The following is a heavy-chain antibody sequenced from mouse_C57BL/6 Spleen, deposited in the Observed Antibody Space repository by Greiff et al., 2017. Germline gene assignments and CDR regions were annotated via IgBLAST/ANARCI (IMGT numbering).Heavy chain of an antibody. D-gene: IGHD2-1*01. CDR3: DFVYYGNYDAMDY. CDR1: GYTFTDYY. Sequence: VQLQQSGAELVRPGASVKLSCKASGYTFTDYYINWVKQRPGQGLEWIARIYPGSGNTYYNEKFKGKATLTAEKSSSTAYMQLSSLTSEDSAVYFCDFVYYGNYDAMDYWGQGTSVTVSS. CDR2: IYPGSGNT. J-gene: IGHJ4*01. V-gene: IGHV1-76*01.